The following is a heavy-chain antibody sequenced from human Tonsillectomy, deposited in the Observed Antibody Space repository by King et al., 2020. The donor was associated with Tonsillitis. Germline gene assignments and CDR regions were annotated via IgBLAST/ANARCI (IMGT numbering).Heavy chain of an antibody. J-gene: IGHJ3*01. CDR2: IYTSGSI. D-gene: IGHD4-17*01. CDR1: GGSISSGSNY. V-gene: IGHV4-61*02. CDR3: ATSDYADTFDV. Sequence: QLQESGPGLVKPSPTLSLTCAVSGGSISSGSNYWSWIRQPAGKGLEWIGRIYTSGSIDYNLSLKSRVTISVDPSKNQFSLKLSSVTAADTAMYFCATSDYADTFDVWGQGTMVLVSS.